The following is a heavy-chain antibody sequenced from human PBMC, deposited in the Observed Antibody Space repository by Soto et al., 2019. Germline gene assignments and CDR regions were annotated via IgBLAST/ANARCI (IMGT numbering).Heavy chain of an antibody. CDR1: GFTFSSYA. J-gene: IGHJ3*02. CDR3: ARALDGSGFNDAFDI. V-gene: IGHV3-30-3*01. D-gene: IGHD3-22*01. Sequence: QVQLVESGGGVVQPGRSLRLSCAASGFTFSSYAMHWVRQAPGKGLEWVAVISYDGSNKYYADSVKGRFTISRDNSKNTLYLQMNRLRAEDTAVYYCARALDGSGFNDAFDIWGQGTMVTVSS. CDR2: ISYDGSNK.